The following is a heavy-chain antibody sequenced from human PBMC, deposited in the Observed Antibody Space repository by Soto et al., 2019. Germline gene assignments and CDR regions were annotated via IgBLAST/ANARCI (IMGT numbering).Heavy chain of an antibody. J-gene: IGHJ4*02. CDR3: ARAMVTTDPDY. Sequence: QVQLVESGGGVVQPGRSRRLSCAASGFTFSSYAMHWVRQAPGKGLEWVAGMSFDGSNKYYVDSVKCRLTISRDNSKNTLYLQMNSLRAEDTAVYYCARAMVTTDPDYWGQGTLVTVSS. V-gene: IGHV3-30-3*01. CDR2: MSFDGSNK. CDR1: GFTFSSYA. D-gene: IGHD3-10*01.